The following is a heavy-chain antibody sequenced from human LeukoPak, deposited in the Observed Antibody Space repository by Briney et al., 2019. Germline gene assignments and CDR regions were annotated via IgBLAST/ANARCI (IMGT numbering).Heavy chain of an antibody. CDR1: GGSISSYY. Sequence: SETLSLTCTVSGGSISSYYWSWIRQPAGKGLEWIGRIYTSGSTNYNPSLKSRVTMSVDTSKNQFSLKLSSVTAADTAVYYCARDLVRGVIQNYYYYYMDVWGKGTTVTISS. J-gene: IGHJ6*03. D-gene: IGHD3-10*01. CDR2: IYTSGST. CDR3: ARDLVRGVIQNYYYYYMDV. V-gene: IGHV4-4*07.